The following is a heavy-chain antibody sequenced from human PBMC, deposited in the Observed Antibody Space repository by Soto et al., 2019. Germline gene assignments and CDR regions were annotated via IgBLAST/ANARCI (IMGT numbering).Heavy chain of an antibody. V-gene: IGHV4-34*01. CDR2: INHDGRT. CDR1: GVSFSGYY. J-gene: IGHJ4*02. D-gene: IGHD3-10*01. CDR3: AQLMLGYYYASGSGEY. Sequence: QVQLQQWGAGLLKPSETLSLTCAVNGVSFSGYYWSWIRQPPGKGLEWIGEINHDGRTNYNPSLKSRVTISVDTSKNQFSLKLSSVTAADTAVYYCAQLMLGYYYASGSGEYWGQGTLVTVSS.